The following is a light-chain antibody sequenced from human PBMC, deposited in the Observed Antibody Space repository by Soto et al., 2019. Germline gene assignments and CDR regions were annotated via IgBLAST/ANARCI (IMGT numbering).Light chain of an antibody. J-gene: IGKJ5*01. Sequence: EIVLTQSPATLSLSPGERATLSCRASQSLNIYLAWYQQKPGQAPRLLIYDASNRATGIPARFSGSGSETDFTLTISSLEPEDLAVYYCQQRSSWPITFGQGTRLEIK. V-gene: IGKV3-11*01. CDR3: QQRSSWPIT. CDR1: QSLNIY. CDR2: DAS.